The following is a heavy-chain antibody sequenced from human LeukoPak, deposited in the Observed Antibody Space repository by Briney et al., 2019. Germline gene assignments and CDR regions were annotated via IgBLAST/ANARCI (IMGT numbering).Heavy chain of an antibody. V-gene: IGHV3-48*04. J-gene: IGHJ6*02. CDR1: GFTFSSYS. CDR2: INDRGSTI. Sequence: GGSLRLACEVSGFTFSSYSMNWVRQAPGRGLEWVSYINDRGSTIKYADSVKGRFTISRDNAKNSLFLQMNNLRADDTAVYYCATPREAGQVGYFYGMDVWGQGTTVTVSS. D-gene: IGHD1-26*01. CDR3: ATPREAGQVGYFYGMDV.